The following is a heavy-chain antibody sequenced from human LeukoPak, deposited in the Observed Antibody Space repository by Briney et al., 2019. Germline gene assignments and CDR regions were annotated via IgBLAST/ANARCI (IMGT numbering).Heavy chain of an antibody. Sequence: GGSLRLSCAASGFTFSGSAMHWVRQAPGKGLEWVAVISYDGSNKYYADSVKGRFTISRDNSKNTLYLQMNSLRAEDTAVYYCARRSVAAIDYWGQGTLVTVSS. CDR2: ISYDGSNK. J-gene: IGHJ4*02. D-gene: IGHD2-15*01. CDR1: GFTFSGSA. V-gene: IGHV3-30*04. CDR3: ARRSVAAIDY.